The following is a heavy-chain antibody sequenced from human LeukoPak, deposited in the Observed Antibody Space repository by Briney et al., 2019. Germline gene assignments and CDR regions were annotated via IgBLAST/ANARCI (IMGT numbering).Heavy chain of an antibody. CDR1: GFMFRDYW. CDR3: ARETAPAGLRAFDF. CDR2: INGDGSYT. V-gene: IGHV3-74*03. D-gene: IGHD6-25*01. Sequence: PGGSLRLSCAPSGFMFRDYWFHWVRQAPGKELVWVARINGDGSYTTYADSVRGRFTISRDNAKNTVYLQMNSLRDDDTAMYYCARETAPAGLRAFDFWGQGTMVTVSS. J-gene: IGHJ3*01.